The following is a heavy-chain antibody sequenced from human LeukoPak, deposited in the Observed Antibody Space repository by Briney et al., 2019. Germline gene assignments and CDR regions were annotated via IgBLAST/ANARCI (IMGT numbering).Heavy chain of an antibody. CDR1: GGSISSFY. V-gene: IGHV4-59*01. Sequence: SETLSLTCTVSGGSISSFYWSWIRQPPGKGLEWIGYIYYSGSTNYNPSLKSRVTIPVDTSKNQFSLKLSSVTAADTAVYYCARGSGYSYGYLDYWGQGTLVTVSS. CDR3: ARGSGYSYGYLDY. D-gene: IGHD5-18*01. CDR2: IYYSGST. J-gene: IGHJ4*02.